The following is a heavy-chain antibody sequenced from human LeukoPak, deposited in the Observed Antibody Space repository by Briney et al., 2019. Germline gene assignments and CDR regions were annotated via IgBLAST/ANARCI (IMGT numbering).Heavy chain of an antibody. CDR3: ATLMAHLDY. CDR1: GYTFTDYH. J-gene: IGHJ4*02. D-gene: IGHD2-8*01. CDR2: INPNSGDT. Sequence: GASVKVSCKAFGYTFTDYHMHWVRQAPGQGLEWMGWINPNSGDTNYAQKFQGRVTMTWDTTISTAYMELSRLRSDDTAVFYCATLMAHLDYWGQGTLVTVSS. V-gene: IGHV1-2*02.